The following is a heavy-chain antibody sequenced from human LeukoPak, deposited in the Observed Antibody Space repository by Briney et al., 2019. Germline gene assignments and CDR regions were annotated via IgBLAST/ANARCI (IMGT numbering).Heavy chain of an antibody. Sequence: GGSLRLSCAASGFTFSNYWMHWVRQAPGKGLVWVSRINSDATFTSYADSVKGRFTISRDNSKNMLYLQMSSLRAEDRAVYYCARVYYDGSGGAFDIRGQGTMVTVS. CDR2: INSDATFT. CDR3: ARVYYDGSGGAFDI. D-gene: IGHD3-22*01. V-gene: IGHV3-74*01. CDR1: GFTFSNYW. J-gene: IGHJ3*02.